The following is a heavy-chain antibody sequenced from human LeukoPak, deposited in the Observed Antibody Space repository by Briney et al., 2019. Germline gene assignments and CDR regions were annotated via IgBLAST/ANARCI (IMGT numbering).Heavy chain of an antibody. CDR2: ISHSGST. V-gene: IGHV4-34*01. CDR1: GGSFSGYY. Sequence: PSETLSLTCAVYGGSFSGYYWSWLRQPPGKGLEWIGEISHSGSTNYNPSLKSRVTISVDTSQKQFSLKLNSVNAADTAVYFCARSEVGWYFDLWGRGTLVTVSS. CDR3: ARSEVGWYFDL. D-gene: IGHD3-3*01. J-gene: IGHJ2*01.